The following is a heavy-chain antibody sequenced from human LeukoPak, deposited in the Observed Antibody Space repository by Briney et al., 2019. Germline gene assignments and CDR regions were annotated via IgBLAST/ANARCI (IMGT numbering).Heavy chain of an antibody. V-gene: IGHV4-34*01. CDR2: INHSGST. Sequence: SETLSLTSAVYGGSFSGYYWSWIRQPPGKGLEWIGEINHSGSTNYNPSLKSRVTISVDTSKNQFSLKLSSVTAADTAVYYCARCPSRGSPHIDYWGQGTLVTVSS. J-gene: IGHJ4*02. CDR3: ARCPSRGSPHIDY. D-gene: IGHD6-19*01. CDR1: GGSFSGYY.